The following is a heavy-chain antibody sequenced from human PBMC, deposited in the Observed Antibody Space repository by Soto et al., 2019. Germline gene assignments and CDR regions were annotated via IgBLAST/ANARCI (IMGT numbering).Heavy chain of an antibody. V-gene: IGHV3-30*18. CDR2: ISYDGSKK. CDR1: GFTFSSYG. Sequence: GGSLRLSCAASGFTFSSYGMHWVRQAPGKGLEWVAVISYDGSKKYYADSVKGRLTISRDNSKNTLYLQMNSLRAEDTAVYYCAKGESMVTVLSAPDYWGQGTLVTVSS. J-gene: IGHJ4*02. D-gene: IGHD5-18*01. CDR3: AKGESMVTVLSAPDY.